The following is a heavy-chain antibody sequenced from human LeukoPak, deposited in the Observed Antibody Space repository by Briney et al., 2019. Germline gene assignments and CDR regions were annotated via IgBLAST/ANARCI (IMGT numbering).Heavy chain of an antibody. D-gene: IGHD4-23*01. CDR3: ARNRWYAFDY. V-gene: IGHV3-7*01. J-gene: IGHJ4*02. CDR2: IKQDGSEK. CDR1: GLTFSNYW. Sequence: GGSLRLSCAASGLTFSNYWMDWVRQAPGKGLEWVANIKQDGSEKNYVDSVKGRFIISRDNAKNSLYLQMSSLRAEDTAVYYCARNRWYAFDYWGQGTLATVSS.